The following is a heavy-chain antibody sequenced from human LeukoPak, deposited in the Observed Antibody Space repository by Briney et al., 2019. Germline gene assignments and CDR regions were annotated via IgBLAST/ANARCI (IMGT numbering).Heavy chain of an antibody. D-gene: IGHD7-27*01. J-gene: IGHJ4*02. CDR2: IGGSGSPI. Sequence: GGSLRLSCAVSGVTFHYYSMNWVRQAPGKGLEWVSYIGGSGSPIYYADSVKGRFTISRDNAKNPLYLQMNSLRDEDTAVYYCAHLGTSDYWGQGTLVTVSS. CDR1: GVTFHYYS. CDR3: AHLGTSDY. V-gene: IGHV3-48*02.